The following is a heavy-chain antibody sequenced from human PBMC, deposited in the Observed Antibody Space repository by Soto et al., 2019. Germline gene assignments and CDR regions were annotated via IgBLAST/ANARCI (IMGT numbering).Heavy chain of an antibody. Sequence: QVQLQESGPGLVKPSETLSLTCTVSGGSISSYYWSWIRQPPGKGLEWIGYIYYSGSTNYNPSLKSRVTISVDTCKNQFSLKLSSVTAADTAVYYWARLWGWSVDCWGQGTLVTVSS. CDR2: IYYSGST. V-gene: IGHV4-59*08. CDR3: ARLWGWSVDC. CDR1: GGSISSYY. J-gene: IGHJ4*02. D-gene: IGHD3-16*01.